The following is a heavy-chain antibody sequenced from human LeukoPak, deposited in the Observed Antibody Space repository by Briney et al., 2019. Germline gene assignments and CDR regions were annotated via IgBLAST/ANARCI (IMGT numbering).Heavy chain of an antibody. V-gene: IGHV3-30*02. CDR2: IRYDGSNE. D-gene: IGHD5-12*01. CDR3: AKTGYSGSAYGTWYFDY. J-gene: IGHJ4*02. Sequence: GGSLRLSCATSGFTFSSNGLHWVRQAPGKGLEWVAFIRYDGSNEYYADSVKGRFTISRDNSKNTLYLQMNSLRTEDTAVYYCAKTGYSGSAYGTWYFDYWGQGTLVTVSS. CDR1: GFTFSSNG.